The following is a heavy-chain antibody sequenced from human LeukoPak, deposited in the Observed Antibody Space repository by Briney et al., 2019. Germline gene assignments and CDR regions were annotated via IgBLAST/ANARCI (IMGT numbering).Heavy chain of an antibody. D-gene: IGHD3-10*01. CDR1: GFTFGSYR. Sequence: GGSLRLSCAASGFTFGSYRLSWVRQAPGKGLEWVANIKPDGSDKYYVDSVKGRFTISRDNVKNSLYLQMNSLRGEDTAVYYCARGGSAGYWGQGTLVTVSS. J-gene: IGHJ4*02. CDR3: ARGGSAGY. CDR2: IKPDGSDK. V-gene: IGHV3-7*01.